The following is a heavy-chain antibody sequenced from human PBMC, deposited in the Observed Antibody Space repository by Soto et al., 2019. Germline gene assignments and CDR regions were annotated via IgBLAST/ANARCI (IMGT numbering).Heavy chain of an antibody. J-gene: IGHJ6*02. D-gene: IGHD3-10*01. V-gene: IGHV3-30*18. CDR3: AKGGAYGSGYYGMDV. CDR2: ISYDGSNK. CDR1: GFTFSSYG. Sequence: PGGSLRLSCAASGFTFSSYGMHWVRQAPGKGLEWVAVISYDGSNKYYADSVKGRFTISRDNSKNTLYLQMNSLRAEDTAVYYCAKGGAYGSGYYGMDVWGQGTTVTVSS.